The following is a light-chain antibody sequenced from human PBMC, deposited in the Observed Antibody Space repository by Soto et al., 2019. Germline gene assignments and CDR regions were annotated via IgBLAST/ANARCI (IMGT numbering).Light chain of an antibody. CDR3: QQYNSYLYT. CDR2: DAS. CDR1: QSISSW. J-gene: IGKJ2*01. Sequence: DIQMTQSPSTLSASVGDRVTITCRASQSISSWLAWYQQKPGKAPKLLIYDASSLESGVPSRFSGSGSGTEFTLTISSLXXDXXXXYYCQQYNSYLYTFGQGTKLXIK. V-gene: IGKV1-5*01.